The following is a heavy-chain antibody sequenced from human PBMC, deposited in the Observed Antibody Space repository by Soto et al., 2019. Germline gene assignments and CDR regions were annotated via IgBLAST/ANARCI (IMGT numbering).Heavy chain of an antibody. V-gene: IGHV3-7*01. CDR1: GFRFSSYW. CDR2: IKEDGSEK. Sequence: SLRLSCAASGFRFSSYWMSWVRQAPGKGLEWVANIKEDGSEKYYVDSVKGRFSISRDNAKNSLYLQMNSLRAEDTAVYYCARVGAPGGYYYYFDYWGRGTQVTVSS. J-gene: IGHJ4*02. D-gene: IGHD3-22*01. CDR3: ARVGAPGGYYYYFDY.